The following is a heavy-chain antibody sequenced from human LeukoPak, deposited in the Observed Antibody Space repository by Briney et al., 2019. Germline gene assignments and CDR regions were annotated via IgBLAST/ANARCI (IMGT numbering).Heavy chain of an antibody. D-gene: IGHD5-24*01. J-gene: IGHJ4*02. Sequence: GRSLTLSCAASGFTFSSYGMHWVRQAPGKGLEWVAVIWYDGSNKYYADSVKGRFTISRDNSKNTLYLQMNSLRAEDTAVYYCAKDLDRDGTNYNYYFAYWGQATLATVYS. V-gene: IGHV3-33*06. CDR1: GFTFSSYG. CDR3: AKDLDRDGTNYNYYFAY. CDR2: IWYDGSNK.